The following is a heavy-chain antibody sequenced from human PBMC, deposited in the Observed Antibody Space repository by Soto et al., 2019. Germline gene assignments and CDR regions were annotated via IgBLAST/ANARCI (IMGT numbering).Heavy chain of an antibody. V-gene: IGHV4-59*08. CDR2: IYYSGST. D-gene: IGHD3-10*01. J-gene: IGHJ4*02. CDR1: GGSISSYY. CDR3: ARHNYGSGSTYFNY. Sequence: SETLSLTRTVSGGSISSYYWSWIRQPPGKGLEWIGYIYYSGSTNYNPSLKSRVTISVDTSKNQFSLKLNSMTAADTAVYYCARHNYGSGSTYFNYWGQGTLVTVSS.